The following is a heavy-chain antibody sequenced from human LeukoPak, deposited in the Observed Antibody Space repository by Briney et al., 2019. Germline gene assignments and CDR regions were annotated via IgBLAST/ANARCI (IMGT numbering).Heavy chain of an antibody. CDR1: GVSISSYY. V-gene: IGHV4-59*01. CDR2: IYYSGST. J-gene: IGHJ6*02. Sequence: SETLSLTCTVSGVSISSYYWSWIRQPPGKGLEWIGYIYYSGSTNYNPSLKSRVTISVDRSKNQFSLKLNSVTAADTAVYYCARGVDYDNNYFQYGMDVWGRGTTVTVSS. D-gene: IGHD3-9*01. CDR3: ARGVDYDNNYFQYGMDV.